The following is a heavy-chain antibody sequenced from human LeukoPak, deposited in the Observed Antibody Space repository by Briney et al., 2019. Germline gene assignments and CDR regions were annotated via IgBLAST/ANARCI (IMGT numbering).Heavy chain of an antibody. Sequence: PGGSLRLSCAASGFTFSSYAMHWVRQAPGKGLEWVAVISYDGSNKYYADSVKGRFTISRDNSKNTLYPQMNSLRAEDTAVYYCARVLRRGVSPEYSSSSGGFDYWGQGTLVTVSS. D-gene: IGHD6-6*01. CDR1: GFTFSSYA. J-gene: IGHJ4*02. CDR2: ISYDGSNK. CDR3: ARVLRRGVSPEYSSSSGGFDY. V-gene: IGHV3-30*07.